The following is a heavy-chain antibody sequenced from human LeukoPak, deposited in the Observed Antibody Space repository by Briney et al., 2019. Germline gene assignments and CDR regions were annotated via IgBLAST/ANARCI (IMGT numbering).Heavy chain of an antibody. CDR1: GGSISSGSYY. J-gene: IGHJ4*02. V-gene: IGHV4-61*09. D-gene: IGHD3-10*01. Sequence: SETLSLTCTVSGGSISSGSYYWSWIRQPAGKGLEWIGHIYTSGSTNYNPSLKSRVSISVDTSKNQFSLKLRSVTAADTAVYYCARGITMVRGVPHFDYWGQGTLVTVSS. CDR3: ARGITMVRGVPHFDY. CDR2: IYTSGST.